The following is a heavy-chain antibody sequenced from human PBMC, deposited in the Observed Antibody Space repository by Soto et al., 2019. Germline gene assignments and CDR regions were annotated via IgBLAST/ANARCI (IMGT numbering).Heavy chain of an antibody. Sequence: QVQLVESGGGVVQPGRSLRLSCAASGFTFSSYAMHWVRQAPGKGLEWVAVISYDGSNKYYADSVKGRFTISRDNSKNTLYLQMDSLIAEDTAVYYCARTGYCSGGSCYSFEFDYWGQGTLVTVSS. CDR3: ARTGYCSGGSCYSFEFDY. V-gene: IGHV3-30-3*01. CDR1: GFTFSSYA. J-gene: IGHJ4*02. CDR2: ISYDGSNK. D-gene: IGHD2-15*01.